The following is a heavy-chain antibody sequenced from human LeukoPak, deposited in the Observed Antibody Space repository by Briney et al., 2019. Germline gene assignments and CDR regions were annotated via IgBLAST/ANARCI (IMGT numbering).Heavy chain of an antibody. CDR1: GYSISSGYY. J-gene: IGHJ4*02. V-gene: IGHV4-59*08. CDR3: ARLYGGYFDY. CDR2: IYYSGST. Sequence: SETLSLTCTVSGYSISSGYYWSWIRQPPGKGLEWIGYIYYSGSTNYNPSLKSRVTISVDTSKNQFSLKLSSVTAADTAVYYCARLYGGYFDYWGQGTLVTVSS. D-gene: IGHD4-23*01.